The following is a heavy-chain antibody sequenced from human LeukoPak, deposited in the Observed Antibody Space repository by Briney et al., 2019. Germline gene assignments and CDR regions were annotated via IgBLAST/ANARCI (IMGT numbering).Heavy chain of an antibody. D-gene: IGHD3-10*01. V-gene: IGHV1-2*02. J-gene: IGHJ4*02. Sequence: ASVKVSCKASGYTFTGYYMHWVRQAPGQGLEWMGWINPNSGGTNYAQKFQGRVTMTRDTSISTAYMELSRLRSDDTAVYYCARGWSYYGSGSYYIDRHFDYWGQGTLVTVSS. CDR3: ARGWSYYGSGSYYIDRHFDY. CDR1: GYTFTGYY. CDR2: INPNSGGT.